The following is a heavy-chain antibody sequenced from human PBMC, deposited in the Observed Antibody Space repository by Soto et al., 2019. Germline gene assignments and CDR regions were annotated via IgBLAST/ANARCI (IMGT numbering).Heavy chain of an antibody. J-gene: IGHJ4*02. V-gene: IGHV4-4*02. CDR2: IYHGGSA. Sequence: QVHLQESGPGLVKPSGTLSLIGDVSGGSISSGKWWSWVRQPPGKGLEWIGEIYHGGSASYNPSVRSRAVISVDKSKNQLYLNVNSVTAADTAVYFCANNDGWNFDSGGQGILVTVSS. CDR1: GGSISSGKW. CDR3: ANNDGWNFDS. D-gene: IGHD6-19*01.